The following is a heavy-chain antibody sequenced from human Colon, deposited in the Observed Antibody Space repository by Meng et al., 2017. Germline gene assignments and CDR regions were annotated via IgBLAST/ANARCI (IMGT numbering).Heavy chain of an antibody. CDR3: ANRFV. CDR1: GFVFSSYT. J-gene: IGHJ4*02. V-gene: IGHV3-NL1*01. D-gene: IGHD3-3*01. CDR2: IHSSAGT. Sequence: QVHLVESGGDVVQPGRSLRLSCAASGFVFSSYTMHWVRQAPGKGLEWVSMIHSSAGTFFADSVKGRFTVSTDNSKNTLYLQMNSLRIEDTAVYHCANRFVWGLGTLVTVSS.